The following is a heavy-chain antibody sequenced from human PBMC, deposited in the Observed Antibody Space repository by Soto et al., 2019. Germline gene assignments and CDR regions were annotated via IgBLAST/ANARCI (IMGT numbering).Heavy chain of an antibody. V-gene: IGHV1-46*01. CDR1: GFTFTSSA. CDR3: SRAAGFSGSYPGGYYLDY. D-gene: IGHD1-26*01. Sequence: ASVKVSCKASGFTFTSSAMQWVRQAPGQGLEWMGITNASSGSTTYAQKFQGRVTMTRDTSTSTVYMELSSLTSEDTAVYYCSRAAGFSGSYPGGYYLDYWGQGTLVTVSA. CDR2: TNASSGST. J-gene: IGHJ4*02.